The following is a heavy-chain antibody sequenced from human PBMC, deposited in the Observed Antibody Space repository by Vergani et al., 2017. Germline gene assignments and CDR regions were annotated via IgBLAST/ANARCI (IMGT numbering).Heavy chain of an antibody. V-gene: IGHV1-69-2*01. Sequence: EVQLVQSGAEVKKPGATMKISCKVSGYTFTDHYMHWVKQAPGKGLEWMGLVDPEDGETIYAEKFKGRVTIAADTSTDTAHLELSSLRSEDTAVYYCARSRAAAGKPHSYGMDVWGQGTTVTVSS. CDR2: VDPEDGET. CDR1: GYTFTDHY. D-gene: IGHD6-13*01. J-gene: IGHJ6*02. CDR3: ARSRAAAGKPHSYGMDV.